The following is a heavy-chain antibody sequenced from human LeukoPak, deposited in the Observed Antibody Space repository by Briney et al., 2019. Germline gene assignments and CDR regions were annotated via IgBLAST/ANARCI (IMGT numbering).Heavy chain of an antibody. D-gene: IGHD6-19*01. CDR1: GGTISSYY. V-gene: IGHV4-59*01. CDR3: ARDSGPRFDY. Sequence: PSETLSLTCNVSGGTISSYYWSWIRQPPGKGLEWIGYIYYSGSTNYNPSLKSRVIISVDTSKNQFSLKVSSVTAADTAVYYCARDSGPRFDYWGQGTLVTVSS. J-gene: IGHJ4*02. CDR2: IYYSGST.